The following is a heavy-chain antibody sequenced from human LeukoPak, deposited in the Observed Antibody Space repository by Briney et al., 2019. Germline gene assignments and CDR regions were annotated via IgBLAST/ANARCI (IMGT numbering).Heavy chain of an antibody. J-gene: IGHJ4*02. Sequence: PGGSLRLSCAASGFTFSSYSMNWVRQAPGKGLEWVSSISSSSSYIYYADSVKGRFTISRDNAKNSLYLQMNSLRAEDTAVYYCARGENNYGYYYFDYWGQGTLVPVSS. CDR2: ISSSSSYI. V-gene: IGHV3-21*01. CDR1: GFTFSSYS. CDR3: ARGENNYGYYYFDY. D-gene: IGHD5-18*01.